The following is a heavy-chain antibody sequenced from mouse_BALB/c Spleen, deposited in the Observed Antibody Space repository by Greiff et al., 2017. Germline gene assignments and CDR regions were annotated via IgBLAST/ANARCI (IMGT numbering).Heavy chain of an antibody. CDR1: GYSITSGYY. Sequence: EVQRVESGPGLVKPSQSLSLTCSVTGYSITSGYYWNWIRQFPGNKLEWMGYISYDGSNNYNPSLKNRISITRDTSKNQFFLKLNSVTTEDTATYYCARRALRLPYYFDYWGQGTTLTVSS. CDR2: ISYDGSN. V-gene: IGHV3-6*02. J-gene: IGHJ2*01. CDR3: ARRALRLPYYFDY. D-gene: IGHD1-2*01.